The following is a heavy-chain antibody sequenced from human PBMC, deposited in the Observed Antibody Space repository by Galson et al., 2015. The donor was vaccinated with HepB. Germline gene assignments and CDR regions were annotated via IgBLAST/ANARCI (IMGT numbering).Heavy chain of an antibody. CDR1: GFTFSSYW. J-gene: IGHJ4*02. CDR2: TNEDGSGK. Sequence: SLRLSCAASGFTFSSYWMTWVRQAPGKGLEWVANTNEDGSGKNYVDSVRGRFTMSRDNAKNSVFLQMNSLRPDDTAVYYCTTKSHWGQGTLVTVSS. CDR3: TTKSH. V-gene: IGHV3-7*01.